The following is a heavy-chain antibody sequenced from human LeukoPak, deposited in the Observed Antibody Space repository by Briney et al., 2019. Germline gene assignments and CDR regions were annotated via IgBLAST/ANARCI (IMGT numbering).Heavy chain of an antibody. J-gene: IGHJ4*02. CDR2: IRAYNGNT. D-gene: IGHD1-26*01. V-gene: IGHV1-18*01. CDR3: ARDSGGRLRDFDY. Sequence: ASVKVSCKASGYTFTSYGISWVRPAPGQRLEWMGWIRAYNGNTNYAQKLQGRVTMTTDTSTSTAYMELRSLRSDDTAVYYGARDSGGRLRDFDYWGQGTLVTVSS. CDR1: GYTFTSYG.